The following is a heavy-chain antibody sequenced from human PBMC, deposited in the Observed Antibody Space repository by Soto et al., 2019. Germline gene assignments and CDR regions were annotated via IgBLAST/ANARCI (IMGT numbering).Heavy chain of an antibody. CDR3: ARDWVAVAGALDY. CDR2: IWYDGSNK. J-gene: IGHJ4*02. D-gene: IGHD6-19*01. Sequence: QVQLVESGGGVVQPGRSLRLSCAASGFTFSSYGMHWVRQAPGKGLEWVAVIWYDGSNKYYADSVKGRFTISRDNSKNTLYLQMNSLRAEDTAVYYCARDWVAVAGALDYWGQGTLVTVSS. CDR1: GFTFSSYG. V-gene: IGHV3-33*01.